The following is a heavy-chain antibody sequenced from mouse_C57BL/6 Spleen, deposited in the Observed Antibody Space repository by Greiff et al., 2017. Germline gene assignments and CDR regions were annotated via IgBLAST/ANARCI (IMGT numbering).Heavy chain of an antibody. CDR2: IYPGSGNT. V-gene: IGHV1-76*01. J-gene: IGHJ4*01. D-gene: IGHD1-1*01. CDR3: SREGEVYYYVSRYYAMDY. CDR1: GYTFTDYY. Sequence: QVQLQESGAELVRPGASVKLSCKASGYTFTDYYINWVKQRPGQGLEWIARIYPGSGNTYYNEKFKGKATLTAEKSSSTAYMQLSSLTSEYSAVYFCSREGEVYYYVSRYYAMDYWGQGTSVTVSS.